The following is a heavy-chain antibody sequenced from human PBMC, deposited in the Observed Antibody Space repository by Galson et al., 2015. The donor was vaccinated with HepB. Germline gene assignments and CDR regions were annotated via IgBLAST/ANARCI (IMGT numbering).Heavy chain of an antibody. CDR3: AREAHIAVAAFDP. CDR2: IWADGSTQ. D-gene: IGHD2-21*01. V-gene: IGHV3-33*01. Sequence: SLRLSCAASGFAFSDFGIHWVRQAPGKGLEWVALIWADGSTQHYADSVRGRLRISRDNSKNTVYLQVNSLRADDTAVYYCAREAHIAVAAFDPWGQGTLVTVSS. CDR1: GFAFSDFG. J-gene: IGHJ5*02.